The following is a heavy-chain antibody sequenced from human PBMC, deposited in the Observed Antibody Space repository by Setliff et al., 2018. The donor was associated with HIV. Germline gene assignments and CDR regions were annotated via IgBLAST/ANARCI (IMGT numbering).Heavy chain of an antibody. Sequence: SETLSLTCTVSGGSISSSIYYWGWIRQPPGKGLEWIGTIYYSGSTYYNTSLKSRVTISVDTSKNQFSLKLSSVTAADTAVYYCARDPWVRGVIMAPDYWGQGTLVTVSS. J-gene: IGHJ4*02. CDR1: GGSISSSIYY. CDR3: ARDPWVRGVIMAPDY. V-gene: IGHV4-39*07. CDR2: IYYSGST. D-gene: IGHD3-10*01.